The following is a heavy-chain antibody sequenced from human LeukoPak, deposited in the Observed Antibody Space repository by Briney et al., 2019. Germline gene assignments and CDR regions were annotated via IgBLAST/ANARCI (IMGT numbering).Heavy chain of an antibody. J-gene: IGHJ4*02. Sequence: GGSLKLSCAASGFTFSSYGMTWVRQAPGKGREWVANIKQDGSEKYYVDSVKGRFTISRDNAKNSLYLQMNSLRAEDTAVYYCARAVRVDYWGQGTLVTVSS. CDR3: ARAVRVDY. V-gene: IGHV3-7*03. CDR2: IKQDGSEK. D-gene: IGHD2-8*02. CDR1: GFTFSSYG.